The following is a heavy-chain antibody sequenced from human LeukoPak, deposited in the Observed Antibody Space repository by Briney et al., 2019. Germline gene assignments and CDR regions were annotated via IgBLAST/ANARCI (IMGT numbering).Heavy chain of an antibody. Sequence: SETLSLTCAVYGGSFSGYYWSWIRQPPGKGLEWIGEINHSGSTNYNPSLKSRVTISVDTSKNQFSLKLSSVTAADTAVYYCARPIDSSGYNAFDIWGQGTMVTVSS. CDR3: ARPIDSSGYNAFDI. CDR2: INHSGST. D-gene: IGHD3-22*01. CDR1: GGSFSGYY. V-gene: IGHV4-34*01. J-gene: IGHJ3*02.